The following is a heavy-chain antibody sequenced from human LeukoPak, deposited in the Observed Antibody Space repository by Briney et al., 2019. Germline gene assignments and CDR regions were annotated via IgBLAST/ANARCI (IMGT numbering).Heavy chain of an antibody. CDR1: GGSISSYY. J-gene: IGHJ6*02. CDR2: IYYSGST. Sequence: SETLSLTCTVSGGSISSYYWSWIRQPPGKGLEWIGYIYYSGSTNYNPSLKSRVTISVDTSKNQFSLKLSSVTAADTAVYYCARKPYSSGWYPSNYYYGMDVWGQGTTVTVSS. V-gene: IGHV4-59*08. CDR3: ARKPYSSGWYPSNYYYGMDV. D-gene: IGHD6-19*01.